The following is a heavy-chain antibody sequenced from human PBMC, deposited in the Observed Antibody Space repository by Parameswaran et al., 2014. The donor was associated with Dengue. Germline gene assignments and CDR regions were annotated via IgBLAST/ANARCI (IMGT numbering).Heavy chain of an antibody. CDR2: ISSSSSYI. D-gene: IGHD1-26*01. Sequence: VRQAPGKGLEWVSSISSSSSYIYYADSVKGRFTISRDNAKNSLYLQMNSLRAEDTAVYYCARDTVGATTSPSYKDPWGQGTLVTVSS. J-gene: IGHJ5*02. CDR3: ARDTVGATTSPSYKDP. V-gene: IGHV3-21*01.